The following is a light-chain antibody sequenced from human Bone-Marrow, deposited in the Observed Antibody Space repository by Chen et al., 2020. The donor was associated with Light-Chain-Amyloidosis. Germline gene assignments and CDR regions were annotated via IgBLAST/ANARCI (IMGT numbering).Light chain of an antibody. CDR2: EVN. CDR1: SSDVGAYKY. CDR3: GSYAGTHNWV. V-gene: IGLV2-8*01. Sequence: QSALTQPPSASGSPGQSVTISCTGTSSDVGAYKYVSWYQQHPGKAPKLMIYEVNNRPSGVPDRFSGSRSGNTASLTVSGLQADDEADYYCGSYAGTHNWVFGGGTKVTVL. J-gene: IGLJ3*02.